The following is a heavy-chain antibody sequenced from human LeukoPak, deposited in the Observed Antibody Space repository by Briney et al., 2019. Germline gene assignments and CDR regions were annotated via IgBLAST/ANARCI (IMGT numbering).Heavy chain of an antibody. CDR2: IYTSGST. Sequence: SETLSLTCTVSGGSISSYYWSWIRQPAGKGLEWIGRIYTSGSTNYNPSLKSRVTVSVDTSKNQFSLKLSSVTAADAAVYYCAREGYLLYYFDYWGQGTLVTVSS. J-gene: IGHJ4*02. CDR3: AREGYLLYYFDY. CDR1: GGSISSYY. V-gene: IGHV4-4*07. D-gene: IGHD3-16*02.